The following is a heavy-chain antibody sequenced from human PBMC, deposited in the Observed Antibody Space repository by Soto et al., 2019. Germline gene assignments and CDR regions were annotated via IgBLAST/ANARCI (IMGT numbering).Heavy chain of an antibody. D-gene: IGHD6-13*01. V-gene: IGHV3-23*01. J-gene: IGHJ5*02. CDR1: GFTFSSYA. CDR2: ISGSGGST. CDR3: AKAAWYSSSQNWFDP. Sequence: PGGSLRLSCAASGFTFSSYAMSWVRQAPGEGLEWVSAISGSGGSTYYADSVKGRFTISRDNSKNTLYLQMNSLRAEDTAVYYCAKAAWYSSSQNWFDPWGQGTLVTVSS.